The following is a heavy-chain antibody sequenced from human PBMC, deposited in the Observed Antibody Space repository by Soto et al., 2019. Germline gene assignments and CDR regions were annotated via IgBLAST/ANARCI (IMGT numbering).Heavy chain of an antibody. D-gene: IGHD2-15*01. CDR1: GFTFSSYW. V-gene: IGHV3-74*01. CDR3: TRARPNCSGGSCVSDP. CDR2: IDSDGSSA. J-gene: IGHJ5*02. Sequence: GGSLRLSCAASGFTFSSYWMHWVRQAPGKGLMWVARIDSDGSSASYADSVKGRFTISRDNAKNTLYLQMNSLRAEDAAVYYCTRARPNCSGGSCVSDPWGQGTLVTVSS.